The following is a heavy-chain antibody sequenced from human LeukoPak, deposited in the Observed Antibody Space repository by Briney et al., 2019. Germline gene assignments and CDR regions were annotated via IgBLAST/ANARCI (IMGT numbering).Heavy chain of an antibody. CDR3: ARLGLHGSGTYYFFDY. J-gene: IGHJ4*02. V-gene: IGHV1-2*06. D-gene: IGHD3-10*01. CDR2: IDPNTGDT. Sequence: ASVKVSCKASGQSLTGYFIHWVRQAPGQGLEWVGRIDPNTGDTIYAQNFQGRVTVTSATSISTAYMELSRLSSDDTAVYFCARLGLHGSGTYYFFDYWGQGTLVTVSS. CDR1: GQSLTGYF.